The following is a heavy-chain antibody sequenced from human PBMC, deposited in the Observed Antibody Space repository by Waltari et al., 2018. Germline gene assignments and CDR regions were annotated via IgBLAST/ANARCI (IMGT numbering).Heavy chain of an antibody. D-gene: IGHD6-19*01. CDR1: GGSISSSSYY. J-gene: IGHJ4*02. Sequence: QLQLQESGPGLVKPSETLSLTCTVSGGSISSSSYYWGWIRQPPGKGLEWIGSIYYSGSTYYNPSLKSRVTMSVDTSKNQFSLKLSSVTAADTAVYYCARGFSQWLVRGGFDYWGQGTLVTVSS. CDR2: IYYSGST. V-gene: IGHV4-39*07. CDR3: ARGFSQWLVRGGFDY.